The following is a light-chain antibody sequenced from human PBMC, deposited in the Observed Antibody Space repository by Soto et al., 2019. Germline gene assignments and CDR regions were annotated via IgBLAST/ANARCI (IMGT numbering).Light chain of an antibody. CDR1: QSVYRSY. CDR3: QQYGTSPPT. V-gene: IGKV3-20*01. J-gene: IGKJ4*01. Sequence: EIVLTQSPGTLSFSPGERATLSCRARQSVYRSYLAWYQHKPGQAPRLLMYGASSRAAGIPDRFSGSGCGQHVTITISRLEPEDFAVYSCQQYGTSPPTCGGGTKGEIK. CDR2: GAS.